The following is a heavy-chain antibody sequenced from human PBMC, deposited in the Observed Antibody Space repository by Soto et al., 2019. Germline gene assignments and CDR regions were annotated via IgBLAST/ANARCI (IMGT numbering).Heavy chain of an antibody. CDR2: INHSGST. V-gene: IGHV4-34*01. CDR1: GGSFSGYY. Sequence: SETLSLTCAVYGGSFSGYYWSWIRQPPGKGLEWIGEINHSGSTNYNPSLKSRVTISVDTSKNQFSLKLSSVTAADTAVYYCARLRTRKYYYDSSGYFAYWGQGTLVTVSS. D-gene: IGHD3-22*01. CDR3: ARLRTRKYYYDSSGYFAY. J-gene: IGHJ4*02.